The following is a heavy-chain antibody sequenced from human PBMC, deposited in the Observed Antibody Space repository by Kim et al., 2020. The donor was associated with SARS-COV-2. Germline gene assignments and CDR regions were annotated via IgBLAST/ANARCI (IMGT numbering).Heavy chain of an antibody. Sequence: GGSLRLSCAASGFTVSSNYMSWVRQAPGKGLEWVSVIYSGGSTYYADSVKGRFTISRDNSKNTLYLQMNSLRAEDTAVYYCAIPYDSSGYSPPYAFDIWGQGTMVTVSS. CDR2: IYSGGST. CDR1: GFTVSSNY. V-gene: IGHV3-66*02. CDR3: AIPYDSSGYSPPYAFDI. J-gene: IGHJ3*02. D-gene: IGHD3-22*01.